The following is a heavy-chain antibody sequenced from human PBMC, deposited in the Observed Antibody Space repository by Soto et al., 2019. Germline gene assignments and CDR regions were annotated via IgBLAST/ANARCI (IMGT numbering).Heavy chain of an antibody. D-gene: IGHD2-21*02. J-gene: IGHJ4*02. CDR3: AKAGVVVVTAIAFFAS. CDR2: ISSNGRST. V-gene: IGHV3-64*04. Sequence: GGSLRLSCSASGFTFSSYAMHWVRQAPGRGLEYVSAISSNGRSTYYADSVKGRFTISRDNSKNTLSLQMSSLRADDTAVYYCAKAGVVVVTAIAFFASWGQGTLVTVSS. CDR1: GFTFSSYA.